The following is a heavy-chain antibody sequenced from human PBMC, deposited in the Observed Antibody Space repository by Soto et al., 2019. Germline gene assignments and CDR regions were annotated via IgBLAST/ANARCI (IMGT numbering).Heavy chain of an antibody. Sequence: VQLVESGGGVVQPGRSLRLSCAASGFTFSSYGMHWVRQAPGKGLEWVAVISYDGSNKYYADSVKGRFTISRDNSKNTLYLQMNSLRAEDTAVYYCARPNSSSWYSFDYWGQGTLVTVSS. V-gene: IGHV3-30*03. J-gene: IGHJ4*02. CDR2: ISYDGSNK. CDR1: GFTFSSYG. D-gene: IGHD6-13*01. CDR3: ARPNSSSWYSFDY.